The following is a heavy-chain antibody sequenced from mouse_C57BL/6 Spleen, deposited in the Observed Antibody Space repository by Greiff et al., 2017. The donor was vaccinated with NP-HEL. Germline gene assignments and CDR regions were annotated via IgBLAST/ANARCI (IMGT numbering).Heavy chain of an antibody. CDR1: GYSFTDYN. D-gene: IGHD2-2*01. V-gene: IGHV1-39*01. CDR3: ARGGGYYGYDDGGFDY. J-gene: IGHJ2*01. Sequence: VQLKESGPELVKPGASVKISCKASGYSFTDYNMNWVKQSNGKSLEWIGVINPNYGTTSYNQKFKGKATLTVDQSSSTAYMQLNSLTSEDSAVYYCARGGGYYGYDDGGFDYWGQGTTLTVSS. CDR2: INPNYGTT.